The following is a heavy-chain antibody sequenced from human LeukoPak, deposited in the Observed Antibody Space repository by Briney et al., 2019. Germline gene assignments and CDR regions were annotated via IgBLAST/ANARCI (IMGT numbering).Heavy chain of an antibody. V-gene: IGHV2-5*02. D-gene: IGHD2-2*01. CDR3: ALQRVVPAARQDNWFDP. Sequence: SGPTLVKPTQTLTLTCTFSGFSLSTSGVGVGWIRQPPGKALEWLALIYWDDDKRYSPSLKSRLTITKDTSKNQVVLTMTNMDPVDTATYYCALQRVVPAARQDNWFDPWGQGTLVTVSS. CDR1: GFSLSTSGVG. CDR2: IYWDDDK. J-gene: IGHJ5*02.